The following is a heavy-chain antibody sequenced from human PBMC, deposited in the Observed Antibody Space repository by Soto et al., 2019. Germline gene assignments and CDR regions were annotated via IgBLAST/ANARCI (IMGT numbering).Heavy chain of an antibody. CDR1: GYSFTSYW. D-gene: IGHD2-2*01. Sequence: GESLKISRKGSGYSFTSYWISWVRQMPGKGLEWMGRIDPSDSYTNCGPSFQGHVTISADESISTAYLQWSSRKAADTAMYYCARPPRTSYEVWVMDVWGQGTTVTVSS. V-gene: IGHV5-10-1*01. CDR2: IDPSDSYT. J-gene: IGHJ6*02. CDR3: ARPPRTSYEVWVMDV.